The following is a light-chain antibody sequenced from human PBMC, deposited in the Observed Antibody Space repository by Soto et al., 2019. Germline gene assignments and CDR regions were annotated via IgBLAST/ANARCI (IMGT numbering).Light chain of an antibody. Sequence: DIQMTHSPSTLSASVGDRVTITCRASQSISSWLAWYQQKPGKAPKLLIYDASSLESGVPSRFSGSGSGTEFTLTISSLQPDDFATYYCQQYNNYSPWTFGQGTKVDIK. CDR1: QSISSW. V-gene: IGKV1-5*01. CDR2: DAS. CDR3: QQYNNYSPWT. J-gene: IGKJ1*01.